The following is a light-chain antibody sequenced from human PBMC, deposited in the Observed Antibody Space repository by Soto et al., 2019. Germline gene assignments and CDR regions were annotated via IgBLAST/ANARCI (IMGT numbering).Light chain of an antibody. CDR2: SAS. Sequence: DIQMTQSPSSLSASVGDRVTIACRASQDIRSYLSWYQQRPGEAPRLLIYSASTLQSGVPSTFSRSGSGTDVTLTISSLQPEDFATYYGHQYDNSPRTFGPGTQGD. J-gene: IGKJ3*01. CDR1: QDIRSY. CDR3: HQYDNSPRT. V-gene: IGKV1-39*01.